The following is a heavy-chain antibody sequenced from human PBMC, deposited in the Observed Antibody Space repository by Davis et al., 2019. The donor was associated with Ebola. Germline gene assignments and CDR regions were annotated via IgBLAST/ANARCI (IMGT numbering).Heavy chain of an antibody. V-gene: IGHV1-46*01. CDR1: GYTFTSYY. CDR3: ASGYIVVVPAAIGEYFQH. Sequence: ASVKVSCKASGYTFTSYYMHWVRQAPGQGLEWMGIINPSGGNTSYAQKFQGRVTMTRDTSTSTVYMELSSLRSEDTAVYYCASGYIVVVPAAIGEYFQHWGQGTLVTVSS. CDR2: INPSGGNT. D-gene: IGHD2-2*02. J-gene: IGHJ1*01.